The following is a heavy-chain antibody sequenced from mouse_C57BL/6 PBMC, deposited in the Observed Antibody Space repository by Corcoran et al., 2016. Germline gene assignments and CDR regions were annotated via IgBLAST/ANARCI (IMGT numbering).Heavy chain of an antibody. V-gene: IGHV9-3*01. CDR2: INTYSGVP. D-gene: IGHD2-3*01. CDR1: GYTFTTYG. CDR3: ASQDGSHVDY. Sequence: QIQLVQSGPELKKPGETVKISCKASGYTFTTYGMSWVKQAPGKGLKWMGWINTYSGVPTYADDFKGRFAFSLETSASTAYLQINNLKNEDTATYFCASQDGSHVDYWGQGTTLTVSS. J-gene: IGHJ2*01.